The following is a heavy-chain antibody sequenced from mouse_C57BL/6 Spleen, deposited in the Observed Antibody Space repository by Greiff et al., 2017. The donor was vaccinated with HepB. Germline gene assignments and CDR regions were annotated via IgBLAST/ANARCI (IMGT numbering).Heavy chain of an antibody. V-gene: IGHV1-85*01. CDR2: IYPRDGST. J-gene: IGHJ1*03. CDR3: ARRDYDDDDWYFDV. Sequence: VQLQQSGPELVKPGASVKLSCKASGYTFTSYDINWVKQRPGQGLEWIGWIYPRDGSTKYNEKFKGKATMTVDTSSSTAYMELHSLTSEDSAVYFCARRDYDDDDWYFDVWGTGTTVTVSS. CDR1: GYTFTSYD. D-gene: IGHD2-4*01.